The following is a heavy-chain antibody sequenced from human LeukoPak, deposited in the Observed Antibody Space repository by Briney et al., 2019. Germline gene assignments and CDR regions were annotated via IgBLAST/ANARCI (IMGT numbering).Heavy chain of an antibody. J-gene: IGHJ3*02. V-gene: IGHV3-21*01. CDR1: GFTFSSYV. CDR2: ISSSSSYI. D-gene: IGHD4-17*01. Sequence: GGSLRLSCAASGFTFSSYVMSWVRQAPGKGLEWVSSISSSSSYIYYADSVKGRFTISRDNAKNSLYLQMNSLRAEDTAVYYCARDQWHGDYGSAFDIWGQGTMVTVSS. CDR3: ARDQWHGDYGSAFDI.